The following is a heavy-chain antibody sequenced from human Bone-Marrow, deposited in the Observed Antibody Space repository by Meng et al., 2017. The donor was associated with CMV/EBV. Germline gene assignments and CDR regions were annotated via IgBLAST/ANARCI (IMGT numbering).Heavy chain of an antibody. CDR1: GYTFTGYY. Sequence: QWRRVQVGGEGKKPGASVKASCKPSGYTFTGYYMHWVRQAPGQGLEWMGWINPNSGGTNYAQKFQGRVTMTRDTSISTAYMELSRLRSDDTAVYYCARDLDYGDYASDYWGQGTLVTVSS. CDR3: ARDLDYGDYASDY. D-gene: IGHD4-17*01. CDR2: INPNSGGT. J-gene: IGHJ4*02. V-gene: IGHV1-2*02.